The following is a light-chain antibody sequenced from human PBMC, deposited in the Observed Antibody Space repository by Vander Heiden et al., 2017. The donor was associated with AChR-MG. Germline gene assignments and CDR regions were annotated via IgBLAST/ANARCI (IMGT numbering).Light chain of an antibody. J-gene: IGLJ2*01. Sequence: QSALTQPPSASGSPGQSVTISCTGTSSDVGGYNYVSWYQQHPGEAPKLLLSEVSKRPSGVPDRFSGSKSGNTASLTVSGLQAEDEADYYCSSYAGSNNYVVFGGGTKLTVL. V-gene: IGLV2-8*01. CDR3: SSYAGSNNYVV. CDR1: SSDVGGYNY. CDR2: EVS.